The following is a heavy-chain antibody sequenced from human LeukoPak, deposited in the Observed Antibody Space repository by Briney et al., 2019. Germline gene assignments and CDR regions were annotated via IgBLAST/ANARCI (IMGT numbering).Heavy chain of an antibody. J-gene: IGHJ6*03. CDR2: IYTSGST. V-gene: IGHV4-61*02. CDR1: GGSISSSSYY. D-gene: IGHD3-22*01. Sequence: SETLSLTCTVSGGSISSSSYYWSWIRQPAGKGLEWIGRIYTSGSTNYNPSLKSRVTISVDTSKNQFSLKLSSVTAADTAVYYCARDAPYYDSSGYQNYYYYYMDVWGKGTTVTVSS. CDR3: ARDAPYYDSSGYQNYYYYYMDV.